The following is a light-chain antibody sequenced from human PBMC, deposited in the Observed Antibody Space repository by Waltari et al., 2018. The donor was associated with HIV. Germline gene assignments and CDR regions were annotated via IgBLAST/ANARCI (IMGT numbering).Light chain of an antibody. Sequence: QSVLTQPPSVSGAPGPRVTIACTGSSSHVGAGYDVHWYQQLPGTTPKLLIYGNNNRPSGVPDRFSGSKSGTSASLAITGLQADDEADYYCQSYDSSLVIFGGGTKLTVL. V-gene: IGLV1-40*01. CDR2: GNN. CDR3: QSYDSSLVI. CDR1: SSHVGAGYD. J-gene: IGLJ2*01.